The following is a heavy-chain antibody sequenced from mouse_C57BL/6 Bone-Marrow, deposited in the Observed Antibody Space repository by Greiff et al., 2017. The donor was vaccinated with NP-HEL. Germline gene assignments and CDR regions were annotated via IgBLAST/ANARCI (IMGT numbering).Heavy chain of an antibody. CDR1: GYTFTSYG. D-gene: IGHD3-2*01. CDR3: ACSGGQLGPYFDY. J-gene: IGHJ2*01. CDR2: IYPRSGNT. V-gene: IGHV1-81*01. Sequence: QVQLQQSGAELARPGASVKLSCKASGYTFTSYGISWVKQRTGQGLEWIGEIYPRSGNTYYNEKFKGKATLSADKSTSTAYMELRSLTSDDSAVYVCACSGGQLGPYFDYWGQGTTLTVSS.